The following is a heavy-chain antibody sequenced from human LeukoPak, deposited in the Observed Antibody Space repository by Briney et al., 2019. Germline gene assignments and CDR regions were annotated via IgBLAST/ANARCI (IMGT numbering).Heavy chain of an antibody. CDR2: ISYDGSNK. D-gene: IGHD4-23*01. J-gene: IGHJ4*02. CDR1: GFTFSSYG. V-gene: IGHV3-30*03. Sequence: GGSLRLSCAASGFTFSSYGMHWVRQAPGKGLEWVAVISYDGSNKYYADSVKGRFTISRDNSKNTLYLQMNSLRAEDTAVYYCAREGGNSLYYFDYWGQGTLVTVSS. CDR3: AREGGNSLYYFDY.